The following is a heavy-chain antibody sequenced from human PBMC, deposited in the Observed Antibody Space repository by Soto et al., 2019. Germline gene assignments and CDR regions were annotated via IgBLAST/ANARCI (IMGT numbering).Heavy chain of an antibody. V-gene: IGHV4-39*01. J-gene: IGHJ5*02. D-gene: IGHD2-21*02. Sequence: PSETLSLTCALSGGSISSSSYFWGWIRQPPGKGLEWIGSIYYSGSTYYNPSLKSRVTVSVDTSKNQFSLKLSSVTAADTAVYYCARHRSDFWFDPWGQGTLVTVSS. CDR3: ARHRSDFWFDP. CDR1: GGSISSSSYF. CDR2: IYYSGST.